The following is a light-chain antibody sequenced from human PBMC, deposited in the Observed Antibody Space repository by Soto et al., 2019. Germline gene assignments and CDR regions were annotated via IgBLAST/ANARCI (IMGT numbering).Light chain of an antibody. CDR3: AAWDDSLNGLV. CDR1: RSSIGINA. V-gene: IGLV1-44*01. CDR2: ANN. Sequence: QAVVTQPPSVSGTPGQRVSISCSGSRSSIGINAVDWYHQLPGTAPKVLIYANNQRPSGVPDRFSGSKSGTSASLAINGLQSDDDAHYYCAAWDDSLNGLVFGGGTKLTVL. J-gene: IGLJ2*01.